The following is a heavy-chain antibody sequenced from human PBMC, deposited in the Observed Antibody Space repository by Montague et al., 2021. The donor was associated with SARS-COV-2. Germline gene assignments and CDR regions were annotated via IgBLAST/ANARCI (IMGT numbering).Heavy chain of an antibody. Sequence: CAISGDSVWSNTAAWNWIRQSPSGGLEWLGRTNYRSKWTSDYATSVEGRISIDPDTSKNQFFLHLRSVTPEDTGVYYCVRDTGSAQAGFDAWGQGALVTVSS. CDR2: TNYRSKWTS. V-gene: IGHV6-1*01. CDR1: GDSVWSNTAA. CDR3: VRDTGSAQAGFDA. J-gene: IGHJ4*02. D-gene: IGHD4-17*01.